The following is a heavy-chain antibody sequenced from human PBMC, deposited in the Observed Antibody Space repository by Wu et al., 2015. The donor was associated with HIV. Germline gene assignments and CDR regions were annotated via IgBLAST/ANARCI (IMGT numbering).Heavy chain of an antibody. CDR1: GGTFSSFS. CDR3: ARSRFERDVIYGVTTNYYYYNMDV. V-gene: IGHV1-69*05. CDR2: IIPLFESA. D-gene: IGHD3-3*01. J-gene: IGHJ6*03. Sequence: VQLVQSGAEMKKPGSSVKLSCKASGGTFSSFSINWVRQAPGQGLEWAGGIIPLFESATYAPRFHGRAKITSDASTSTAYMEVRSLRSDDTAIYYCARSRFERDVIYGVTTNYYYYNMDVWAKGPRSPSP.